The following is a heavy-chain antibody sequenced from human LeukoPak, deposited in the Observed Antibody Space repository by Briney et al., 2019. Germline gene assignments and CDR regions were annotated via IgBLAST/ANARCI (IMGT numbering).Heavy chain of an antibody. Sequence: SETLSLTCPVSGGSISRYYWSWIRQAPEKGREWIGYIFSNGATNYNPSLKSRFTISVETSKNQFSLRLSSVTAADTDVYYCAASKKYGSGSYYVYYMDVWGKGTTVTISS. D-gene: IGHD3-10*01. J-gene: IGHJ6*03. CDR1: GGSISRYY. V-gene: IGHV4-59*01. CDR3: AASKKYGSGSYYVYYMDV. CDR2: IFSNGAT.